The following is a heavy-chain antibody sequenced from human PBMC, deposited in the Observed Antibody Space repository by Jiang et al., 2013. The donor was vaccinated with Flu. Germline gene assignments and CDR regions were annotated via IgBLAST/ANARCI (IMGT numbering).Heavy chain of an antibody. CDR2: SSSSSTI. J-gene: IGHJ4*02. Sequence: SSSSSTIYYADSVKGRFTISRDNAKNSLYLQMNSLRAEDTAVYYCAREPVLMVYGYWVYFDYWGQGTLVTVSS. CDR3: AREPVLMVYGYWVYFDY. D-gene: IGHD2-8*01. V-gene: IGHV3-48*01.